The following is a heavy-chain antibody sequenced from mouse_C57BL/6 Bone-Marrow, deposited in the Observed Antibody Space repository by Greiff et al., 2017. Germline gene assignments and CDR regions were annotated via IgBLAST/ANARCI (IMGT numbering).Heavy chain of an antibody. D-gene: IGHD1-1*01. Sequence: VQLQQSGPELVKPGASVKISCKASGYTFTDYYMNWVKQSHGKSLEWIGDINPNNGGTSYNQKFKGKATLTVDKSSSTAYMELRSLTSEDSAVYYCARGDGSTFYWFDYWGQGTTLTVSS. CDR2: INPNNGGT. J-gene: IGHJ2*01. CDR3: ARGDGSTFYWFDY. CDR1: GYTFTDYY. V-gene: IGHV1-26*01.